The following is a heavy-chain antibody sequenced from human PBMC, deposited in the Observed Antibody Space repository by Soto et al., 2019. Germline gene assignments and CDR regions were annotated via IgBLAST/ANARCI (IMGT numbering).Heavy chain of an antibody. V-gene: IGHV3-21*01. CDR2: ISSSSSFI. J-gene: IGHJ5*02. D-gene: IGHD3-16*01. CDR3: ARDLHDYVSFRFDP. CDR1: GFTFSSYS. Sequence: EVLLVESGGGLVKPGGSLRLSCAASGFTFSSYSMNWVRQAPGKGLEWASSISSSSSFIYYADSLTGRFTISRDNAKNSLYLQMNSLRAEDTAVYYCARDLHDYVSFRFDPWGQGTLVTVSS.